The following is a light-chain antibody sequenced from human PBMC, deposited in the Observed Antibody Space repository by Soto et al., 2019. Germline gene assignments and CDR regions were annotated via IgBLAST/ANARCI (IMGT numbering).Light chain of an antibody. CDR1: SSNIGANP. CDR3: EAWDDSLYGAV. Sequence: QSVLTHPPSASGTLGQRVTISCSGSSSNIGANPINWYQQLPGTAPKLLIYNNDQRPSGVPDRFSASKSGTSASLAISGLQSEDEADYYCEAWDDSLYGAVLGGGTKLTVL. CDR2: NND. J-gene: IGLJ2*01. V-gene: IGLV1-44*01.